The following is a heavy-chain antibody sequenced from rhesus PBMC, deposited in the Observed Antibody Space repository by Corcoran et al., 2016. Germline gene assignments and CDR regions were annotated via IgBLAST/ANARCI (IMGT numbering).Heavy chain of an antibody. CDR1: GFLFSGSW. Sequence: EVQLVESGGGLAKPGGSLRLSCAASGFLFSGSWMNWVRQILGKGREWISTVNNGGGGTYYADSVKGRFTISRDNSKNTLSLQMNSLTTEDTAVYYCATDTFGYSSYGYWGQGVLVTVSS. J-gene: IGHJ4*01. V-gene: IGHV3S42*01. D-gene: IGHD5-36*01. CDR3: ATDTFGYSSYGY. CDR2: VNNGGGGT.